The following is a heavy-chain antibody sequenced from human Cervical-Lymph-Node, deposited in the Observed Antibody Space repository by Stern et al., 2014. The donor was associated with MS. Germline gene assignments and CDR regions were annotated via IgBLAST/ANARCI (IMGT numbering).Heavy chain of an antibody. J-gene: IGHJ4*02. CDR2: IYYSGHT. D-gene: IGHD6-13*01. Sequence: QLQLQESGPGLVKPSETLSLTCTVSGGSISSYYWSWIRQPPGKGLEWIEYIYYSGHTDYNPSLQGRVTLSVDTSKNQISLRLSSVTAADTAVYYCARGYSSSWYGGRFFNYWGQGTLVTVSS. V-gene: IGHV4-59*01. CDR3: ARGYSSSWYGGRFFNY. CDR1: GGSISSYY.